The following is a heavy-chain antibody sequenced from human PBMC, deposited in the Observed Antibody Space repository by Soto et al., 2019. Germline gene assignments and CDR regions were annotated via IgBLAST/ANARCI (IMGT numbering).Heavy chain of an antibody. D-gene: IGHD3-9*01. V-gene: IGHV4-34*01. CDR1: GGSFSGYY. CDR2: INDRGSI. Sequence: QVQLQQWGAGPLRPLETLSITCGVSGGSFSGYYWAWLRQSQGTGLEWTGEINDRGSINYNPSLKSRVTISVDTSKNHYSLNQRSVTAANTAVYYCARESNDIVTGPPWVWYDDLWGRGTLVTVSS. J-gene: IGHJ2*01. CDR3: ARESNDIVTGPPWVWYDDL.